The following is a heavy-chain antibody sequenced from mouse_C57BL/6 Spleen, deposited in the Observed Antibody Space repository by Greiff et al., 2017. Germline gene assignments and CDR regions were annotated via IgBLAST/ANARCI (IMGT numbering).Heavy chain of an antibody. CDR1: GYTFTSYW. Sequence: VQLQQPGAELVKPGASVKMSCKASGYTFTSYWITWVKQRPGQGLEWIGDIYPGSGSTNYNEKFKSKATLTVDTSSSTAYMQLSSLTSEDSAVYYCAREGDGYYRVYFDVWGTGTTVTVSS. CDR3: AREGDGYYRVYFDV. J-gene: IGHJ1*03. D-gene: IGHD2-3*01. V-gene: IGHV1-55*01. CDR2: IYPGSGST.